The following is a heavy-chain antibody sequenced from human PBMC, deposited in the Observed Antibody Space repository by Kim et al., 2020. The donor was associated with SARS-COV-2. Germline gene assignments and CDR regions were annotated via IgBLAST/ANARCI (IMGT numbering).Heavy chain of an antibody. CDR3: SRGAPALAD. CDR1: GFTFSDFY. Sequence: GGSLRLSCAASGFTFSDFYVGWIRQAPGKGLEYISYISGGGTTTNYADSVRGRFTISRDNAKNSLYLQMNSLRVDDAAVYYCSRGAPALADWGQGTPVTV. D-gene: IGHD2-2*01. J-gene: IGHJ6*02. V-gene: IGHV3-11*04. CDR2: ISGGGTTT.